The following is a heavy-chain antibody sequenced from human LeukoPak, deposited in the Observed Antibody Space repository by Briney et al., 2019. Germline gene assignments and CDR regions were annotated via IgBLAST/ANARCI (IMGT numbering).Heavy chain of an antibody. CDR1: GYTFTSYA. D-gene: IGHD6-19*01. CDR2: IIPIFGTA. V-gene: IGHV1-69*13. J-gene: IGHJ4*02. CDR3: ARGSPRFSGWYVPVGY. Sequence: ASVKVSCKASGYTFTSYAISWVRQAPGQGLEWMGGIIPIFGTANYAQKFQGRVTITADESTSTAYMELSSLRSEDTAVYYCARGSPRFSGWYVPVGYWGQGTLVTVSS.